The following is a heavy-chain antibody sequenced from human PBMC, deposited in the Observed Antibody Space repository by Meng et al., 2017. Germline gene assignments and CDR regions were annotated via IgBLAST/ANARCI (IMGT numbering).Heavy chain of an antibody. V-gene: IGHV5-51*01. J-gene: IGHJ3*02. CDR1: GYSFTSYW. CDR3: ARRSIYYYDSSGYYWSAFGI. CDR2: IYPGDSDT. Sequence: GESLKISCKGSGYSFTSYWIGWVRQMPGKGLEWMGIIYPGDSDTRYSPSFQGQVTISADKSISTAYLQWSSLKASDTAMYYCARRSIYYYDSSGYYWSAFGIWGQGTMVTVSS. D-gene: IGHD3-22*01.